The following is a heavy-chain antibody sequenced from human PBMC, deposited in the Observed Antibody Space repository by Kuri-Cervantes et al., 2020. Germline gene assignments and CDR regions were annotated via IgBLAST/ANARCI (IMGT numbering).Heavy chain of an antibody. CDR3: AKDTDIAVAGTNFDY. CDR1: GFTFSNAW. J-gene: IGHJ4*02. Sequence: GSLRLSCAASGFTFSNAWMSWVRQPPGKGLEWIGEINHSGSTKYNPSLKSRVTISVDPSKNQFSLKLSSVTAADTALYYCAKDTDIAVAGTNFDYWGQGTLVTVSS. V-gene: IGHV4-34*08. D-gene: IGHD6-19*01. CDR2: INHSGST.